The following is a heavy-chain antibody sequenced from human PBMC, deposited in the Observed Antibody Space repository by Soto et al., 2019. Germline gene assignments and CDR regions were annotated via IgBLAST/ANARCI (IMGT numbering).Heavy chain of an antibody. V-gene: IGHV3-23*01. CDR3: AKDCCQTHVIAVADYDAFDI. D-gene: IGHD6-19*01. Sequence: GGSLRLSCAASGFTFSSYAMSWVRQAPGKGLEWVSAISGSGGSTYYADSVKGRFTISRDNSKNRLYLQMNSLRAEDTDVYYFAKDCCQTHVIAVADYDAFDIWGQGTMVTVSS. CDR1: GFTFSSYA. CDR2: ISGSGGST. J-gene: IGHJ3*02.